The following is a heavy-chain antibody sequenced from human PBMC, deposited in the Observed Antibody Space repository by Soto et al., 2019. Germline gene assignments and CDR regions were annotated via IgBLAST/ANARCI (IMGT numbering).Heavy chain of an antibody. V-gene: IGHV1-69*06. CDR2: IIHIFGTA. CDR3: ARTRPRYDSIGDYYYYYGMDV. J-gene: IGHJ6*02. D-gene: IGHD3-22*01. Sequence: QVQLVQSGAEVKKPGSSVRVSCTASGGTFSSYAISWVRQAPGQGLEWVGGIIHIFGTAYYAQKFKGRVTITADKSTSTANKELSSLRSEDTAVYYGARTRPRYDSIGDYYYYYGMDVWGQGTTVTVSS. CDR1: GGTFSSYA.